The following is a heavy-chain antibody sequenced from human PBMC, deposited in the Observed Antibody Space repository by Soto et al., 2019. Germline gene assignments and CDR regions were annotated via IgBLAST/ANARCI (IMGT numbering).Heavy chain of an antibody. D-gene: IGHD3-10*01. CDR3: ARGFYYYGSGTSNWFDP. J-gene: IGHJ5*02. Sequence: GGSLRLSCAASGFTVSSNYMSWVRQAPGKGLEWVSVIYSGGSTYYADSVKGRFTISRDNSKNTLYLQMNSLRAEDTAVYYCARGFYYYGSGTSNWFDPWGQGTLVTVSS. CDR2: IYSGGST. V-gene: IGHV3-66*01. CDR1: GFTVSSNY.